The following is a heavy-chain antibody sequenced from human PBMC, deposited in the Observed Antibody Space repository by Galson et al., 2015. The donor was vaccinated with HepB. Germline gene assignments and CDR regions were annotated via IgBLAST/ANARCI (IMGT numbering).Heavy chain of an antibody. V-gene: IGHV1-69*06. CDR3: AGTLYRSGGSCYPWARFDY. Sequence: SVKVSCKASGGTFSSYAISWVRQAPGQGLEWMGGIIPIFGTANYAQKFQGRVTITADKSTSTAYMELSSLRSEDTAVYYCAGTLYRSGGSCYPWARFDYWGQGTLVTVSS. J-gene: IGHJ4*02. CDR1: GGTFSSYA. D-gene: IGHD2-15*01. CDR2: IIPIFGTA.